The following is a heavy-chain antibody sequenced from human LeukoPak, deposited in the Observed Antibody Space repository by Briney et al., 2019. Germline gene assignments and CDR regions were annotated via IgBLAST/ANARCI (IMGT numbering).Heavy chain of an antibody. V-gene: IGHV3-23*01. Sequence: PGGSLRHSCAASGFTFSSYAMSWVRQAPGKGLESVSAIRGSGGSTYYADSVKGRFTISRDNSKNTLYLQMNSLRAEDTAVYYCAKAPSSSSWEIDFDYWGQGTLVTVSS. CDR1: GFTFSSYA. J-gene: IGHJ4*02. CDR3: AKAPSSSSWEIDFDY. D-gene: IGHD6-13*01. CDR2: IRGSGGST.